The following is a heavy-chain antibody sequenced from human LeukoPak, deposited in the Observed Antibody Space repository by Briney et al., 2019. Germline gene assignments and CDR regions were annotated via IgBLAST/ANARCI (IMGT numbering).Heavy chain of an antibody. Sequence: SVKVSCKASGGTFISYAISWVRQAPGQGLEWMGGIIPIFGTANYAQTFQGRVTITADKSTTTAYMDLNSLRSEDTAMYYCAISERPTVTPLDYWGQGTLVTVSS. V-gene: IGHV1-69*06. D-gene: IGHD4-17*01. CDR3: AISERPTVTPLDY. J-gene: IGHJ4*02. CDR2: IIPIFGTA. CDR1: GGTFISYA.